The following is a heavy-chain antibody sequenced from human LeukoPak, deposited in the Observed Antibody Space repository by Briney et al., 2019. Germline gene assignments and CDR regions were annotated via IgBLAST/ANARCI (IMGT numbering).Heavy chain of an antibody. J-gene: IGHJ4*02. CDR2: ISSSSSYI. Sequence: PGGSLRLSCAASGFTFSSYSMNWVRQAPGKGLEWVSSISSSSSYIYYADSVKGRFTISRDNAKNSLYLQVNSLRAEDTAVYYCARETWSGYYKGFDYWGQGTLVTVSS. V-gene: IGHV3-21*01. CDR3: ARETWSGYYKGFDY. D-gene: IGHD3-3*01. CDR1: GFTFSSYS.